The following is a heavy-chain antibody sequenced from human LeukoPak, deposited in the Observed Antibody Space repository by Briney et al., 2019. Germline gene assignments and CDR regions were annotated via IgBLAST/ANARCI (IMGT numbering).Heavy chain of an antibody. CDR1: EGTFISYA. V-gene: IGHV1-69*13. Sequence: GASVKVSCKASEGTFISYAISWVRQAPGQGLEWMGGIIPIFGTANYAQKFQGRVTITADESTSTAYMELSSLRSEDTAVYYCARGDYGGNSAFDYWGQGTLVTVSS. CDR2: IIPIFGTA. D-gene: IGHD4-23*01. CDR3: ARGDYGGNSAFDY. J-gene: IGHJ4*02.